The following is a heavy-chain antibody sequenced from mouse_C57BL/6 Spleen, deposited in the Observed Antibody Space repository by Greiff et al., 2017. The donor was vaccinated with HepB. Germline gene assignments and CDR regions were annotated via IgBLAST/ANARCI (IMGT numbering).Heavy chain of an antibody. V-gene: IGHV1-80*01. CDR3: AREGGFAY. Sequence: GQRGRAGAGRGRGGGAGGRGGEGSGYAVSGWGRDWVKQRPGKGLEWIGQIYPGDGDTNYNGKFKGKATLTADKSSSTAYMQLSSLTSEDSAVYFCAREGGFAYWGQGTLVTVSA. J-gene: IGHJ3*01. CDR2: IYPGDGDT. CDR1: GYAVSGWG.